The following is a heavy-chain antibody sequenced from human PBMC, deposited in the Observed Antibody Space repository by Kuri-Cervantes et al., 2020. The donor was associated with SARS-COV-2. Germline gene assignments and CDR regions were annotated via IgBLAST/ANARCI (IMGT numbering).Heavy chain of an antibody. D-gene: IGHD4-17*01. V-gene: IGHV4-39*07. CDR2: IYYSGST. CDR3: ARLVTTDYYYYYMDV. Sequence: SETLSLTCTVSGGSISSSSYYWGWIRQPPGKGLEWIGGIYYSGSTNYNPSLKSRVTISVDTSKNQFSLKLSSVTAADTAVYYCARLVTTDYYYYYMDVWGKGTTVTVSS. CDR1: GGSISSSSYY. J-gene: IGHJ6*03.